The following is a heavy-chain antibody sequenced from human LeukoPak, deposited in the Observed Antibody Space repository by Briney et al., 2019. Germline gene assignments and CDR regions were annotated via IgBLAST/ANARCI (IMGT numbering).Heavy chain of an antibody. CDR2: VGIAGDT. Sequence: HRGGSLRLSCAASGFTFNNYEMHWVRQTAGKGLEWVSAVGIAGDTFYAGSVKGRFSISRDNAESSLFLQMNSLRAGDTAVYYCAREGRMGTADAFDVWGQGAMVTVSS. J-gene: IGHJ3*01. V-gene: IGHV3-13*01. CDR3: AREGRMGTADAFDV. CDR1: GFTFNNYE. D-gene: IGHD1-14*01.